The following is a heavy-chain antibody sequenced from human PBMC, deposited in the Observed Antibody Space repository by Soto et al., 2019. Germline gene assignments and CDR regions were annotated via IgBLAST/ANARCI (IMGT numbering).Heavy chain of an antibody. CDR1: GGSISSGVYY. V-gene: IGHV4-30-2*01. D-gene: IGHD1-7*01. J-gene: IGHJ5*02. Sequence: SETLSLTCTVSGGSISSGVYYWGWIRQPPGKGLEWIGYIYHSGSTYYNPSLKSRVTISVDRSKNQFSLKLSSVTAADTAVYYCARTESGTFDPWGQGTLVTVSS. CDR2: IYHSGST. CDR3: ARTESGTFDP.